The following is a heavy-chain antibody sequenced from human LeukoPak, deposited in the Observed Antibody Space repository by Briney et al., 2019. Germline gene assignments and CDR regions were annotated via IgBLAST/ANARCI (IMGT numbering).Heavy chain of an antibody. J-gene: IGHJ4*02. CDR3: AKDLLSNYDILTGYPGIDY. CDR2: ISYDGSNK. D-gene: IGHD3-9*01. CDR1: GFTFSSYG. Sequence: GGALRLSCAASGFTFSSYGMHWVRQAPGKGLEWGAVISYDGSNKYYADSVKGRFTISRDNSKNTLYLQMNSLRAEDTAVYYCAKDLLSNYDILTGYPGIDYWGQGTLVTVSS. V-gene: IGHV3-30*18.